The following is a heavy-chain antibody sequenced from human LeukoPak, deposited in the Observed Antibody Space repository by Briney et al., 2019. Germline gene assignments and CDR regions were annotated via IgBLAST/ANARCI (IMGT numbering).Heavy chain of an antibody. J-gene: IGHJ2*01. CDR1: GFTFSNYG. CDR2: IWSDESNK. Sequence: GGSLRLSCAASGFTFSNYGMHWVRQAPGKGLEWVAFIWSDESNKYYADSVKGRFTISRDNFKNTLYLHMNRLRAEDTTVYYCARGVVGATTGWYFDLWGRGTLVTVSS. CDR3: ARGVVGATTGWYFDL. D-gene: IGHD1-26*01. V-gene: IGHV3-33*01.